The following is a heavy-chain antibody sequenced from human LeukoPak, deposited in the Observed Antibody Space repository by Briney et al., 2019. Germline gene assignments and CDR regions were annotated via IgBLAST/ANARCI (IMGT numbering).Heavy chain of an antibody. CDR2: IKQDGSEK. CDR1: GFTFSSYW. CDR3: ARDNGGGYDSNGYKTYYFDY. D-gene: IGHD3-22*01. V-gene: IGHV3-7*01. J-gene: IGHJ4*02. Sequence: GGSLRLSCAASGFTFSSYWMSWVRQAPGKGPEWVANIKQDGSEKYYVDSVKGRFTISRDNAKNSLYLQMNSLRAEDTAVYYCARDNGGGYDSNGYKTYYFDYWGQGTLVTVSS.